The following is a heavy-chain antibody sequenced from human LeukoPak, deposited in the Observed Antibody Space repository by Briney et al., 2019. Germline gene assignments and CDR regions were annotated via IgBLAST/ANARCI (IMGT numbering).Heavy chain of an antibody. Sequence: SGTLSLTRAVYGGSFSGYYWSWIRQPPRQGLEWIGEINHSGSTNYNPSLKSRVTISVDTSKNQFSLKLSSVTAADTAVYYCARGYSIAAAGPSYNWFDPWGQGTLVTVSS. CDR3: ARGYSIAAAGPSYNWFDP. J-gene: IGHJ5*02. V-gene: IGHV4-34*01. D-gene: IGHD6-13*01. CDR1: GGSFSGYY. CDR2: INHSGST.